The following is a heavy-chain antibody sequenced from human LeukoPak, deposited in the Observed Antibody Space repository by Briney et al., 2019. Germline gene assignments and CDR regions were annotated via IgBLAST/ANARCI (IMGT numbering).Heavy chain of an antibody. CDR2: INPSGGST. J-gene: IGHJ6*02. V-gene: IGHV1-46*01. CDR3: ATDQPHSGSYQIRDYYYYGMDV. CDR1: GYTFISYY. Sequence: ASVKVSCKASGYTFISYYMHWVRQAPGQGLEWMGIINPSGGSTSYAQKFQGRVTMTEDTSTDTAYMELSSLRSEDTAVYYCATDQPHSGSYQIRDYYYYGMDVWGQGTTVTVSS. D-gene: IGHD1-26*01.